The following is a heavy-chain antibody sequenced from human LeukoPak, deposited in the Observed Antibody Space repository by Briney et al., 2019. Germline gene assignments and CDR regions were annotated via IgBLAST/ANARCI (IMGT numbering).Heavy chain of an antibody. CDR1: GYTFTSYG. D-gene: IGHD5-18*01. CDR3: ARVPGGGYNYGSYYYGMDV. Sequence: ASVKVSCKASGYTFTSYGISWVRQAPGQGLEWMGWISAYNGNTNYAQKLQGRVTMNTDTSTSTAYMELRSLRSDDTAVYYCARVPGGGYNYGSYYYGMDVWGQGTTVTVSS. V-gene: IGHV1-18*01. CDR2: ISAYNGNT. J-gene: IGHJ6*02.